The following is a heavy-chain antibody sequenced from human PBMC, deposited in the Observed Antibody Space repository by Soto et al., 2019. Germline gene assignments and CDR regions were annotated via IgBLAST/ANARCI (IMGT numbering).Heavy chain of an antibody. Sequence: GGSLRLSCAASGFTFSSYAMSWVHQAPGKGLEWVSAISGSGGSTYYADSVKGRFTISRANSKNTLYLQMNSLRAEDTAVYYCAKVAGGTYYDILPGYYDRSDYWGQGTLVTVSS. D-gene: IGHD3-9*01. CDR2: ISGSGGST. CDR1: GFTFSSYA. J-gene: IGHJ4*02. V-gene: IGHV3-23*01. CDR3: AKVAGGTYYDILPGYYDRSDY.